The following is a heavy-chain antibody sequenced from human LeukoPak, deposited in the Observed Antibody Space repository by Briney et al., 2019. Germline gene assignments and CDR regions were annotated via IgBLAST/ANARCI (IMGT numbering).Heavy chain of an antibody. D-gene: IGHD6-13*01. CDR2: ISGRGGST. CDR1: GFTFSSYA. J-gene: IGHJ4*02. CDR3: AGQIPAAGTGC. Sequence: GGSLRLSCAASGFTFSSYAMNWVRQAPGKGLEWVSAISGRGGSTYYADSVKGRFTISRDNSKNTLYLQMNSLRVEDTAVYYCAGQIPAAGTGCWGQGTLVTVSS. V-gene: IGHV3-23*01.